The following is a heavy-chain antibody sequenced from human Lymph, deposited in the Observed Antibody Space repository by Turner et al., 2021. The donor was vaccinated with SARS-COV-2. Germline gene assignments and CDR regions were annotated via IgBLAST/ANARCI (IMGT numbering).Heavy chain of an antibody. Sequence: GESGGGVVQPGVSLRLSCAASGFTFDDYAMHWVRQAPGKGLEWVSLISGDGGGTYYADSVKGRFTISRDNSKNSLSLQMNSLRAEDTALYYCAKEPGYCSGGSCYARTYFDFWGQGTLVTVSA. CDR1: GFTFDDYA. J-gene: IGHJ4*02. V-gene: IGHV3-43*02. CDR2: ISGDGGGT. D-gene: IGHD2-15*01. CDR3: AKEPGYCSGGSCYARTYFDF.